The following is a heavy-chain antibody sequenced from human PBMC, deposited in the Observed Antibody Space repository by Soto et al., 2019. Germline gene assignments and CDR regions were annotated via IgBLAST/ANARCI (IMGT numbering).Heavy chain of an antibody. CDR2: ISGSGGST. CDR3: AKDPGYDSSGYYGV. J-gene: IGHJ6*02. V-gene: IGHV3-23*01. D-gene: IGHD3-22*01. Sequence: LRLSCAASGLTFSSYAMSWVRQAPGKGLEWVSAISGSGGSTYYADSVKGRFTISRDNSKNTLYLQMNSLRAEDTAVYYCAKDPGYDSSGYYGVWGQGTTVTVSS. CDR1: GLTFSSYA.